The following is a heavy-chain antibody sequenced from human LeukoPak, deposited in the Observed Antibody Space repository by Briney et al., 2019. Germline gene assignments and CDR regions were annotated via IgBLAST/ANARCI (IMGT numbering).Heavy chain of an antibody. CDR1: GFTFSSYA. D-gene: IGHD3-22*01. J-gene: IGHJ4*02. CDR3: AKEYYYDSSGYPLGFFDY. V-gene: IGHV3-23*01. CDR2: ISGSGGST. Sequence: GGSLRLSCAASGFTFSSYAMSWVRQAPGKGLEWVSAISGSGGSTYYADSVKGRFTISRDNSKNTLYLQMNSLRAEDTAVHYCAKEYYYDSSGYPLGFFDYWGQGTLVTVSS.